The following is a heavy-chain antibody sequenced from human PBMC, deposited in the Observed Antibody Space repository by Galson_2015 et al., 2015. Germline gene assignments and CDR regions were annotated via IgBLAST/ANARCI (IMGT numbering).Heavy chain of an antibody. J-gene: IGHJ3*02. CDR2: INKDGSEK. Sequence: SLRLSCATSGIRFRNYGMHWVRQAPGKGLEWVANINKDGSEKYYVDSVKGRFAISRDNAKNSLYLQMNSLRAEDTAVYYCAKYGSGSRTAFEIWGQGTMVTVSS. V-gene: IGHV3-7*03. CDR3: AKYGSGSRTAFEI. CDR1: GIRFRNYG. D-gene: IGHD3-10*01.